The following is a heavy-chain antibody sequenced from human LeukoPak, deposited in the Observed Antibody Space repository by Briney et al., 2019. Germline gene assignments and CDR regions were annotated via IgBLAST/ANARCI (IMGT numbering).Heavy chain of an antibody. CDR1: GGSISSYY. CDR2: FYYSGST. V-gene: IGHV4-59*01. D-gene: IGHD3-3*01. J-gene: IGHJ6*03. CDR3: ARGADVLRFLEPNYYYYMDV. Sequence: SETLSLTCTVSGGSISSYYWSWIRQPPGKGLGSIGYFYYSGSTNYNPSLKSRVTISVDTSKNQFSLKLSSVTAADTAVYYCARGADVLRFLEPNYYYYMDVWGKGTTVTVSS.